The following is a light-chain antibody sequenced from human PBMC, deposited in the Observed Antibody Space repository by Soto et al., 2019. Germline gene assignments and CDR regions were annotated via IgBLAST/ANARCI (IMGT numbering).Light chain of an antibody. CDR1: SSDVGGYNY. CDR3: STYTSSSTYV. Sequence: QSALTQPASVSGSPGQSITISCTGTSSDVGGYNYVSWYQQHPGKAPKLMIYEVSNRPSGVSNRFSGSKSGNTASLTISGLQAEDEADYNCSTYTSSSTYVFGPGTKVTV. CDR2: EVS. J-gene: IGLJ1*01. V-gene: IGLV2-14*01.